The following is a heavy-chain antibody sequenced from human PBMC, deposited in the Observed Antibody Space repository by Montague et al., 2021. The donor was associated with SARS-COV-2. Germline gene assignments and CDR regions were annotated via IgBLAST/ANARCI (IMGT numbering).Heavy chain of an antibody. V-gene: IGHV4-4*07. D-gene: IGHD3-10*01. CDR3: ARDRFDFGAGRQGTTDF. CDR1: GDSITNHY. Sequence: SETLSLTCSVSGDSITNHYWSWIRQPAGKVLEWIGRMHFTGKTNFSPFFSSRLTMSADTSKNQFSLKLTSVTAADTAIYFCARDRFDFGAGRQGTTDFWGQGTLVTVSS. J-gene: IGHJ4*02. CDR2: MHFTGKT.